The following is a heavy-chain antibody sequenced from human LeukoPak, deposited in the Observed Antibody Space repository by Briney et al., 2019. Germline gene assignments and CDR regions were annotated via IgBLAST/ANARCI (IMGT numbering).Heavy chain of an antibody. Sequence: PSETLSLTCTVSGGSISSSSYYWGWIRQPPGKGLEWIGSIYYSGSTYYNPSLKSRVTISVDTSKNQFSLKLSSVTAADTAVYYCAGLPAAMEGWFDPWGQGTLVTVSS. CDR1: GGSISSSSYY. CDR3: AGLPAAMEGWFDP. CDR2: IYYSGST. D-gene: IGHD2-2*01. J-gene: IGHJ5*02. V-gene: IGHV4-39*01.